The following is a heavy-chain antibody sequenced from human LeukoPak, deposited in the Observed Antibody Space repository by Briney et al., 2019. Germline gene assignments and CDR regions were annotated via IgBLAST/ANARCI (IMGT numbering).Heavy chain of an antibody. CDR3: ARTRYDYYDSSGEVSYYMDV. V-gene: IGHV4-39*01. CDR1: GGSISSYY. J-gene: IGHJ6*03. D-gene: IGHD3-22*01. Sequence: SETLSLTCTVSGGSISSYYWGWIRQPPGKGLEWIGSIYYSGSTYYNPSLKSRVTISVDTSKNQFSLKLSSVTAADTAVYYCARTRYDYYDSSGEVSYYMDVWGKGTTVTISS. CDR2: IYYSGST.